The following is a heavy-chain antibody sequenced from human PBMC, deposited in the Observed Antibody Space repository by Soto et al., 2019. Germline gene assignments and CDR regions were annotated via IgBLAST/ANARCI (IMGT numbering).Heavy chain of an antibody. CDR3: ARWGCSGSNCNLNQRSFDL. D-gene: IGHD2-15*01. V-gene: IGHV3-33*01. CDR1: GFIFNEYG. CDR2: IWYDGSNK. J-gene: IGHJ4*02. Sequence: QVQLVESGGGVVQPGRSLRLSCAASGFIFNEYGMHWVRQAPGKGLEWVAVIWYDGSNKYYADSVKGRFTFARDNSKNTMSLQMHSLRVEDMAMYYCARWGCSGSNCNLNQRSFDLWGQGTLVTVSS.